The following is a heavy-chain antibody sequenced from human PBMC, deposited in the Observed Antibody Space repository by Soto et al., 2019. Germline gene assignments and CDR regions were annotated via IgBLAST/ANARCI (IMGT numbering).Heavy chain of an antibody. V-gene: IGHV3-23*01. Sequence: EVQLLESGGGLVQPGGSLRLSCAASGFTFSSYAMSWVRQAPGKGLEWVSAISGSGGSTYYADSVKGRFTISRDNSKNTLYLQMNSLRAEDTAVYYCAKDSSPPGAHPDGGYYFDYWGQGTLVTVSS. CDR1: GFTFSSYA. CDR2: ISGSGGST. D-gene: IGHD7-27*01. J-gene: IGHJ4*02. CDR3: AKDSSPPGAHPDGGYYFDY.